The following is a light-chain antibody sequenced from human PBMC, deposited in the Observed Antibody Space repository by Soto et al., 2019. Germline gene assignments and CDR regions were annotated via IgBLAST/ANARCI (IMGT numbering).Light chain of an antibody. CDR2: GAP. CDR1: ESVSIS. J-gene: IGKJ1*01. Sequence: LPQSPATMSLSPGERATLSCMASESVSISLAWYQHKPGQPPRLLIHGAPTRASGVPPRFSGSGSGTDFSLTISSLQSEDYAVYFCQQYHVWPKWTFGQGTKVDIK. CDR3: QQYHVWPKWT. V-gene: IGKV3D-15*01.